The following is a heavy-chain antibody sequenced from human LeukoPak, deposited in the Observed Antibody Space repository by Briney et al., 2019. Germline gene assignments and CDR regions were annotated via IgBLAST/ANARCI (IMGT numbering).Heavy chain of an antibody. CDR3: ARLQAGLGWFDP. J-gene: IGHJ5*02. CDR1: GGSISSYY. CDR2: IYYSGST. Sequence: SESLSLTCTVSGGSISSYYWSWIRQPPGKGLEWIGYIYYSGSTNYNPSLKSRVTISVETSKNQFSRKLNSVIAADTALYYCARLQAGLGWFDPWGQGTLVTVPS. D-gene: IGHD3/OR15-3a*01. V-gene: IGHV4-59*08.